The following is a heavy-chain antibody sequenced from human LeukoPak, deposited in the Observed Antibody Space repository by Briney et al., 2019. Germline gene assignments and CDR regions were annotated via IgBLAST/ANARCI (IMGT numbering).Heavy chain of an antibody. CDR2: ISYDGSNK. J-gene: IGHJ4*02. CDR3: ARDRRGRIAVAGDPFDY. CDR1: GFTFSSYA. Sequence: PGGSLRFSCAASGFTFSSYAIHWVRQAPGKGLEWVAVISYDGSNKYYADSVKGRFTISRDNSKNTLYLQMNSLRAEDTAVYYCARDRRGRIAVAGDPFDYWGQGTLVTVSS. D-gene: IGHD6-19*01. V-gene: IGHV3-30-3*01.